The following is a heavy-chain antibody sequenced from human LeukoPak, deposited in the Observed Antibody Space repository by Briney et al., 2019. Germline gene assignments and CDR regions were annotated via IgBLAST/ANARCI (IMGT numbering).Heavy chain of an antibody. CDR1: GGSISSYY. CDR2: IYYSGST. Sequence: PSETLSLTCTVSGGSISSYYWSWIRQPPGKGLEWIGYIYYSGSTNYNPSLKSRVTISVDTSKNQFSPKLSSVTAADTAVYYCARHPSSSWPPFDYWGQGTLVTVSS. D-gene: IGHD6-13*01. V-gene: IGHV4-59*01. CDR3: ARHPSSSWPPFDY. J-gene: IGHJ4*02.